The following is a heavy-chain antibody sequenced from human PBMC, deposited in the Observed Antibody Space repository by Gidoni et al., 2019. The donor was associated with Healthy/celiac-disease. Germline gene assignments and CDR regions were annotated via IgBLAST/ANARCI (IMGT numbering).Heavy chain of an antibody. Sequence: QVQLVESGGGVVQPARSLRLSCAASGFTFSSYGMHWVRQAPGKGLEWVAVISYDGSNKYYADSVKGRFTISRDNSKNTLYLQMNSLRAEDTAVYYCAKDWYYDILTGYGENYMDVWGKGTTVTVSS. CDR2: ISYDGSNK. J-gene: IGHJ6*03. D-gene: IGHD3-9*01. V-gene: IGHV3-30*18. CDR3: AKDWYYDILTGYGENYMDV. CDR1: GFTFSSYG.